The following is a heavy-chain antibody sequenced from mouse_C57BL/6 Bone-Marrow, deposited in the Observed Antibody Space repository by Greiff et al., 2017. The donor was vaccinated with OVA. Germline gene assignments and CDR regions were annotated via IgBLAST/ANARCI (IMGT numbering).Heavy chain of an antibody. J-gene: IGHJ3*01. CDR3: APQLGRGWFAY. D-gene: IGHD4-1*02. Sequence: QVQLKQSGAELARPGASVKMSCKASGYTFTSYTMHWVKQRPGQGLEWIGYINPSSGYTKYNQKFKDKATLTADKSSSTAYMQLSSLTSEDSAVYYCAPQLGRGWFAYWGQGTLVTVSA. CDR2: INPSSGYT. CDR1: GYTFTSYT. V-gene: IGHV1-4*01.